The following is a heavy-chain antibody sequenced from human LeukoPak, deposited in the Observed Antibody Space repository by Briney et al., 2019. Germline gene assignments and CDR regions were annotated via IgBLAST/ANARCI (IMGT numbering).Heavy chain of an antibody. J-gene: IGHJ4*02. CDR1: GGSISANY. V-gene: IGHV4-59*08. D-gene: IGHD5-18*01. Sequence: SETLSLTCTVSGGSISANYWGWIRQPPGKGLEWIGYIFYNGGTNYNPSLRSRVTISVDMSKNQFSLKLSSVTAADTAVYYCARHVQVDTATYWGQGTLVTVSS. CDR3: ARHVQVDTATY. CDR2: IFYNGGT.